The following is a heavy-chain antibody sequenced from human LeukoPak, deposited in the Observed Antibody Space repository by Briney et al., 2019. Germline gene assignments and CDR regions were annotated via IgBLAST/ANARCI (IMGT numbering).Heavy chain of an antibody. CDR2: ISGSGGST. CDR3: AKASGYYGSGDLDY. J-gene: IGHJ4*02. D-gene: IGHD3-10*01. V-gene: IGHV3-23*01. CDR1: GFTVSSNY. Sequence: PGGSLRLSCAASGFTVSSNYMSWVRQAPGKGLEWVSAISGSGGSTYYADSVKGRFTISRDNSKNTLYLQMNSLRAEDTAVYYCAKASGYYGSGDLDYWGQGTLVTVSS.